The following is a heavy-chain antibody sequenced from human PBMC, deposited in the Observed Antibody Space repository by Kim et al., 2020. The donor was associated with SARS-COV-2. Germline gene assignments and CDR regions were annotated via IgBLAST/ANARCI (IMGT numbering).Heavy chain of an antibody. CDR1: GFSLSTNGEG. Sequence: SGPTLVNPTQTLTLTCTFSGFSLSTNGEGVGWIRQPPGKALEWLALIYWDGDEWYSPFLRTRLTMTKDTSKNQVVLTMTNMDPVDTGTYYCTHGRREADCSGSSCSYFDFWGQGTLVTVSS. D-gene: IGHD2-15*01. CDR3: THGRREADCSGSSCSYFDF. V-gene: IGHV2-5*02. CDR2: IYWDGDE. J-gene: IGHJ4*02.